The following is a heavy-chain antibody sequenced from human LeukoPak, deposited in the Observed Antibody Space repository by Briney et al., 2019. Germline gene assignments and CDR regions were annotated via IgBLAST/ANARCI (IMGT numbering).Heavy chain of an antibody. Sequence: ASVKVSCKASGYTFTSYYMHWVRQAPGQGLEWMGMINPSGGSTNYAQKFQGRVTMTRDTSTSTVYMELSSLRSEDMAVYYCARTSGSSALDYWGQGTLVTVSS. J-gene: IGHJ4*02. D-gene: IGHD1-26*01. V-gene: IGHV1-46*01. CDR1: GYTFTSYY. CDR3: ARTSGSSALDY. CDR2: INPSGGST.